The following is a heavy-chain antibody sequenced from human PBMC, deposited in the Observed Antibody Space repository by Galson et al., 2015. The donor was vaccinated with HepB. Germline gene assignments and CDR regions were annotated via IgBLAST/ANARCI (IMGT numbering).Heavy chain of an antibody. Sequence: AAIWYDGSNKYYADSKGRFTISRDNSKNTLYLQMNSLRAEDTAVYYCAREGGTTVTTEYYFDYWGQGTLVTVSS. D-gene: IGHD4-17*01. CDR3: AREGGTTVTTEYYFDY. V-gene: IGHV3-33*01. CDR2: IWYDGSNK. J-gene: IGHJ4*02.